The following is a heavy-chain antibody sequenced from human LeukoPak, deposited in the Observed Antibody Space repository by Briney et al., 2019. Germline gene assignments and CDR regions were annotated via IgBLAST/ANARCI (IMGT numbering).Heavy chain of an antibody. CDR2: INPSGGST. CDR1: GYTFTSYY. Sequence: ASVKVSCKASGYTFTSYYMHWVRQAPGQGLEWMGIINPSGGSTSYAQKFQGRVTMTRDVSTSTVYMELSSLRSEDTAVYYCARGAPTYYDFWSGYYRPNWFDPWGQGTLVTVSS. J-gene: IGHJ5*02. D-gene: IGHD3-3*01. V-gene: IGHV1-46*01. CDR3: ARGAPTYYDFWSGYYRPNWFDP.